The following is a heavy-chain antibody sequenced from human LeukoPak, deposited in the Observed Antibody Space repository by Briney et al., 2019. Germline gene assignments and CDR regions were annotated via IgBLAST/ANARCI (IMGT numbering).Heavy chain of an antibody. CDR2: IYYSGST. V-gene: IGHV4-34*01. Sequence: SETLSLTCAVYGGSFSGYYWSWIRQPPGKGLEWIGSIYYSGSTYYNPSLKSRVTISVDTSKNQFSLKLSSVTAADTAVYYCARWGAVLRYFDWLSLNWFDPWGQGTLVTVSS. CDR1: GGSFSGYY. CDR3: ARWGAVLRYFDWLSLNWFDP. J-gene: IGHJ5*02. D-gene: IGHD3-9*01.